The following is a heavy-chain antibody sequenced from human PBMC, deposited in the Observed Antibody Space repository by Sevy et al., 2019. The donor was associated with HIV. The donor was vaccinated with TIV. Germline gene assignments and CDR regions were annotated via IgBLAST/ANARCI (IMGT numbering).Heavy chain of an antibody. J-gene: IGHJ4*02. CDR1: GDSVSSNSAA. D-gene: IGHD3-10*02. V-gene: IGHV6-1*01. Sequence: SQTISLTCAISGDSVSSNSAAWNWIRQSPSRGLEWLGRTYYRSKWYNDYAVSVKSRITINPDTSKNQFSLQLNSVTPEDTAVYYCARDSRPLFRDHYYFDYWGQGTLVTVSS. CDR2: TYYRSKWYN. CDR3: ARDSRPLFRDHYYFDY.